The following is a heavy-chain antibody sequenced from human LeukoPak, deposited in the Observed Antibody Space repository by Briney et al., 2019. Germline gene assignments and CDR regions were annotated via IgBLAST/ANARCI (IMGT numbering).Heavy chain of an antibody. CDR2: IRSKANSYAT. Sequence: GGSLRLSCAASGFTFSGCAMHWVRQASGKGLEWVGRIRSKANSYATAYAASGEGRFTIARDDSKNRAYLQMNSLKTEDTAVYYCTRGPTGRMYVWGQGTTVTVSS. CDR3: TRGPTGRMYV. D-gene: IGHD1-14*01. V-gene: IGHV3-73*01. CDR1: GFTFSGCA. J-gene: IGHJ6*02.